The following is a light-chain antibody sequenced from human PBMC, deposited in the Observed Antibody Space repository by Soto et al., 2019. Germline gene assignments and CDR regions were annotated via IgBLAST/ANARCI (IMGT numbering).Light chain of an antibody. CDR3: QQGYSTPIT. J-gene: IGKJ5*01. CDR2: AAS. V-gene: IGKV1-39*01. Sequence: DIQMTQSPSSLSASLGARVAITCRASQSISSYLNWYQQKPGKAPKVLIYAASNLQSGVPSRFSGSGSGTDFALTISSLQPEDVATYYCQQGYSTPITLGQGTRLEIK. CDR1: QSISSY.